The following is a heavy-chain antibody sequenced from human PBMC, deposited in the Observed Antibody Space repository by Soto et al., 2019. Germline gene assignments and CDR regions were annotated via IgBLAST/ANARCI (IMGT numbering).Heavy chain of an antibody. CDR1: GFTFSSYG. Sequence: QVQLVESGGGVVQPGRSLRLSCAASGFTFSSYGMHWVRQAPGKGLERVAVISYDGSNKYYADSVKGRFTISRDNSKNTLYLQMNSLRAEDTAVYYCAKESRITMIVVVTDWGQGTLVTVSS. D-gene: IGHD3-22*01. V-gene: IGHV3-30*18. J-gene: IGHJ4*02. CDR3: AKESRITMIVVVTD. CDR2: ISYDGSNK.